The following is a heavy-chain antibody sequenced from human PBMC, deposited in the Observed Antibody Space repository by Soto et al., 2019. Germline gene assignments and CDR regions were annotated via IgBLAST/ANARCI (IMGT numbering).Heavy chain of an antibody. D-gene: IGHD3-16*01. J-gene: IGHJ4*02. CDR2: MNTNSGNT. V-gene: IGHV1-8*01. CDR1: GYTFTSYD. Sequence: QVQLVQSGAEVKKPGASVKVSCKASGYTFTSYDINWVRQATGQGLEWMGWMNTNSGNTGYAQKYQRRVTMTRNTSISTAYMERSSLRSADTAVYYCARGAVDYVWGSFYDYWGQGTLVTVAS. CDR3: ARGAVDYVWGSFYDY.